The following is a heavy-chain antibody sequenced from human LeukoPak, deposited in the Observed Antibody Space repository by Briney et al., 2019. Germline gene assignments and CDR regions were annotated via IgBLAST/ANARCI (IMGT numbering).Heavy chain of an antibody. CDR3: ARAHYYYDSSGYLTGAFDI. Sequence: GGSLRLSCAASGFTFSSYSMNWVRQAPGKGLEWVSSISSSSSYIYYADSVKGRFTISRDNAKNSLYLQMNSLGAEDTAVYYCARAHYYYDSSGYLTGAFDIWGQGTMVTVSS. D-gene: IGHD3-22*01. V-gene: IGHV3-21*04. J-gene: IGHJ3*02. CDR2: ISSSSSYI. CDR1: GFTFSSYS.